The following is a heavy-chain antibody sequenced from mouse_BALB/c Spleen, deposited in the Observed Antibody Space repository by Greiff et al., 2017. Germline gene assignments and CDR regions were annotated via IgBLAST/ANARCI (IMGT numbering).Heavy chain of an antibody. J-gene: IGHJ3*01. CDR2: ISYDGSN. CDR1: GYSITSGYY. D-gene: IGHD3-1*01. CDR3: ASLQLGLFAY. Sequence: EVKLQESGPGLVKPSQSLSLTCSVTGYSITSGYYWNWIRQFPGNKLEWMGYISYDGSNNYNPSLKNRISITRDTSKNQFFLKLNSVTTEDTATYYCASLQLGLFAYWGQGTLVTVSA. V-gene: IGHV3-6*02.